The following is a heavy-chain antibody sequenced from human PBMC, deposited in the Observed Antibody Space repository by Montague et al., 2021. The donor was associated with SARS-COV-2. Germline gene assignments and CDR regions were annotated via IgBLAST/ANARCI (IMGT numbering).Heavy chain of an antibody. J-gene: IGHJ3*02. Sequence: NSCSTNYNPSLKSRFTISVDTSKNQFSLKLSSVTAADTAVYYCARGAGYSSSWYIAFEIWGQGTMVTVSS. CDR3: ARGAGYSSSWYIAFEI. V-gene: IGHV4-59*09. CDR2: NSCST. D-gene: IGHD6-13*01.